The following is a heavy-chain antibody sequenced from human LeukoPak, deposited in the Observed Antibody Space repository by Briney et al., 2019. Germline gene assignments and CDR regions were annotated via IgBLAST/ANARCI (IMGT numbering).Heavy chain of an antibody. CDR2: ISWNSGSI. D-gene: IGHD5-12*01. Sequence: GGSLRLSCAASGFTFDDYAMHWVRQAAGKGLEWVSGISWNSGSIGYADSVKGRFTISRDNAKNSLYLQMNSLRAEDLALYYCTKDLGYSGYDNAFDIWGQGTMVTVSS. J-gene: IGHJ3*02. CDR3: TKDLGYSGYDNAFDI. CDR1: GFTFDDYA. V-gene: IGHV3-9*03.